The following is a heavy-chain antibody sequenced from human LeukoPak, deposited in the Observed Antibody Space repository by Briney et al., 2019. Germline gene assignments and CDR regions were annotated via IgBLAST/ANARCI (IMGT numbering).Heavy chain of an antibody. V-gene: IGHV4-31*03. CDR3: ARDPGRDAFDI. CDR2: IYYSGSA. CDR1: GGSISSGGYY. J-gene: IGHJ3*02. Sequence: PSETLSLTCTVSGGSISSGGYYWSWIRQHPGKGLEWIGYIYYSGSAYYNPSLKSRVTISVDTSKNQFSLKLSSVTAADTAVYYCARDPGRDAFDIWGQGTMVTVSS.